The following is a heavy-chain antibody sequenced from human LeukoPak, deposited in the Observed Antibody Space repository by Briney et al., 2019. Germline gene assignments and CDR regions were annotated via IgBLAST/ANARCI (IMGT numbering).Heavy chain of an antibody. Sequence: PSETLSLTCAVYGGSVSAYYWNWIRQPPGKGLEWIGYIYYSGSTNYNPSLKSRVTISVDTSKNQFSLQLSSVTAADTAVYYCARRAYSGSYYFDYWGQGTLVTVSS. J-gene: IGHJ4*02. CDR3: ARRAYSGSYYFDY. V-gene: IGHV4-59*08. D-gene: IGHD1-26*01. CDR2: IYYSGST. CDR1: GGSVSAYY.